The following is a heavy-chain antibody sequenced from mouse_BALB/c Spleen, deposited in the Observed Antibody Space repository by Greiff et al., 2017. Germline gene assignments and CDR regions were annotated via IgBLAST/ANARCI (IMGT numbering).Heavy chain of an antibody. CDR2: ISSGSSTI. D-gene: IGHD2-3*01. CDR1: GFTFSSFG. Sequence: EVKVVESGGGLVQPGGSRKLSCAASGFTFSSFGMHWVRQAPEKGLEWVAYISSGSSTIYYADTVKGRFTISRDNPKNTLFLQMTSLRSEDTAMYYCAREGDGYWYFDVWGAGTTVTVSS. J-gene: IGHJ1*01. CDR3: AREGDGYWYFDV. V-gene: IGHV5-17*02.